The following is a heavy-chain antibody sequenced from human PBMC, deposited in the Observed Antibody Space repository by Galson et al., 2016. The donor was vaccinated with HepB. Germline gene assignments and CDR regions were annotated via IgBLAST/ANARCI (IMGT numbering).Heavy chain of an antibody. D-gene: IGHD5-12*01. CDR1: GGSISSDDYY. J-gene: IGHJ4*02. V-gene: IGHV4-31*03. CDR3: ARARVYSGYDPFDS. CDR2: IFYRGKT. Sequence: TLSLTCSVSGGSISSDDYYWSWIRQFPGKGLEWIGYIFYRGKTHHNPSLKSRLTISVDTSKNQFSLELRSVTAADTAVYYCARARVYSGYDPFDSWGQGSRVTVSS.